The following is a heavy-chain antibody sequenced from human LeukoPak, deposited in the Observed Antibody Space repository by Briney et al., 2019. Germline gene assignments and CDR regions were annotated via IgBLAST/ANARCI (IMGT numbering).Heavy chain of an antibody. Sequence: PGGSLRLSCVGSGFTFRSHAMSWVRQAPEKGLEFVSGIYENGGTTYYADSVKGRFSISRDNSKNTLYLQMDSLRGEDTAVYYCARDLGSGWNFDYWGQGTLVTVSS. CDR2: IYENGGTT. J-gene: IGHJ4*02. CDR3: ARDLGSGWNFDY. CDR1: GFTFRSHA. D-gene: IGHD6-19*01. V-gene: IGHV3-23*01.